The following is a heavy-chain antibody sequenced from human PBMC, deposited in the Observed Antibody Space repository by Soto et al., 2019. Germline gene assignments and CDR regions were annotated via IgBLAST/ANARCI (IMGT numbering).Heavy chain of an antibody. J-gene: IGHJ6*02. V-gene: IGHV4-59*01. CDR2: VDDSGST. D-gene: IGHD2-2*01. CDR1: GASISGNY. CDR3: AKDRTRIGGGSRLYHYGMDV. Sequence: QVQLQESGPGLVKPSGTLSLTCAVSGASISGNYWSWIRQPPGKGLEWIGFVDDSGSTNYNPSLKSRVILSVATSKNQFSLKLRSVTAADTAVYYCAKDRTRIGGGSRLYHYGMDVWGQGTTVTVSS.